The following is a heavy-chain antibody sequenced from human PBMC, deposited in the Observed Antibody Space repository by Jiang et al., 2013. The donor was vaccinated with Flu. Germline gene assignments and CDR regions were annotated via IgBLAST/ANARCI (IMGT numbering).Heavy chain of an antibody. CDR3: ARFCSSTSCYEDAFDI. CDR2: IYYSGST. CDR1: GGSISSGGYY. V-gene: IGHV4-31*01. J-gene: IGHJ3*02. Sequence: GPGLVKPSQTLSLTCTVSGGSISSGGYYWSWIRQHPGKGLEWIGYIYYSGSTYYNPSLKSLVTISVDTSKNQFSLKLSSVTAADTAVYYCARFCSSTSCYEDAFDIWGQGTMVTVSS. D-gene: IGHD2-2*01.